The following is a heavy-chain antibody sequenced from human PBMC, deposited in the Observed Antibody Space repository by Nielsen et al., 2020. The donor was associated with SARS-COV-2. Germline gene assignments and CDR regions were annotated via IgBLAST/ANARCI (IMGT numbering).Heavy chain of an antibody. Sequence: ASVEVSCKASGYTFTNYAMNWVRQAPGQGLEWMGWISTDSGNPTYAQGFTGRFVFSLDTSVTTTYLQISNLKAEDTAVYYCAREQSFCGVDCYSYFDFWGQGAPVTVSP. CDR3: AREQSFCGVDCYSYFDF. CDR2: ISTDSGNP. CDR1: GYTFTNYA. J-gene: IGHJ4*02. D-gene: IGHD2-21*02. V-gene: IGHV7-4-1*02.